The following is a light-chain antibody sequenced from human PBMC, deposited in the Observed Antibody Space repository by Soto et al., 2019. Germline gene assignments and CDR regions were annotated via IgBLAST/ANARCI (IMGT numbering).Light chain of an antibody. V-gene: IGLV3-1*01. CDR2: HDD. Sequence: SYELTQSHSVSVSPGQTASISCSGEKLGENFVCWYQQRPGQSPVVVIYHDDKRPSGIPERFSGSSSGNRATLTIAGTQALDEADYYCQAWDNNTAVFGGGTKLTVL. CDR3: QAWDNNTAV. J-gene: IGLJ2*01. CDR1: KLGENF.